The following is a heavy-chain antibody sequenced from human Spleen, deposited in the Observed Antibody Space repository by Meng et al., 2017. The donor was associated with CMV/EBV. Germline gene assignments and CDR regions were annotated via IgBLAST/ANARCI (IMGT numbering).Heavy chain of an antibody. Sequence: CAVSGGFISSNSWWTWVRQPPGKGLEWIGEIYHRGNTNYNPSLESRVTISLDKSKNQFSLKLTSVTAADTAIYYCARDPGGEAPLDYWGQGTLVTVSS. V-gene: IGHV4-4*02. CDR1: GGFISSNSW. CDR2: IYHRGNT. CDR3: ARDPGGEAPLDY. D-gene: IGHD1-14*01. J-gene: IGHJ4*02.